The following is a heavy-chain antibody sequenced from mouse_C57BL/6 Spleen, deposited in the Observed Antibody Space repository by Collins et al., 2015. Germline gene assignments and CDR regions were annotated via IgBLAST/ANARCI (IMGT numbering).Heavy chain of an antibody. CDR3: ARRYYGSNPWYFDV. V-gene: IGHV1-75*01. CDR1: GYTFTDYY. CDR2: IFPGSGST. D-gene: IGHD1-1*01. Sequence: QVQLQQSGPELVKPGASVKISCKASGYTFTDYYINWVKQRPGQGLEWIGWIFPGSGSTYYNEKFKGKATLTVDKSSSTAYMLLSSLTSEDSAVYFCARRYYGSNPWYFDVWGTGTTVTVSS. J-gene: IGHJ1*03.